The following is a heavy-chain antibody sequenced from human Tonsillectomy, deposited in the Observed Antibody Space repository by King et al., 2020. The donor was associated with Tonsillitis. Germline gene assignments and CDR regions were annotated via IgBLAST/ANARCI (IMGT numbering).Heavy chain of an antibody. V-gene: IGHV1-18*01. Sequence: VQLVESGAEVKKPGASVKVSCKASGYTFTTYGISWVRQAPGQGLEWMGWISAYNANTNYAQKLQGRVTLTTDTSSSTAYMELRSLRSDDTAVYYCASDTWGETGVGRSYDIWIGYENYYYCMDVWGQGTTVTVSS. CDR3: ASDTWGETGVGRSYDIWIGYENYYYCMDV. J-gene: IGHJ6*02. D-gene: IGHD3-3*01. CDR2: ISAYNANT. CDR1: GYTFTTYG.